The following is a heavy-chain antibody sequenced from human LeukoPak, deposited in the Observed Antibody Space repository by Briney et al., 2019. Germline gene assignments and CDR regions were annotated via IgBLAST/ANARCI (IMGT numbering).Heavy chain of an antibody. CDR3: ARDCGVSPLAYCGGDCSPRFDP. Sequence: ASVKVSCKASGYTFAGYYMHWVRQAPGQGLEWMGWINPNSGGTNYAQKFQGRVTMTRDTSISTAYMELSRLRSDDTAVYYCARDCGVSPLAYCGGDCSPRFDPWGQGTLVTVSS. CDR1: GYTFAGYY. J-gene: IGHJ5*02. V-gene: IGHV1-2*02. D-gene: IGHD2-21*02. CDR2: INPNSGGT.